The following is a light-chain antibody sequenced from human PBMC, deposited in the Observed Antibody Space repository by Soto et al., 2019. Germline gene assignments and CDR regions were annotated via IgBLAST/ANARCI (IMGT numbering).Light chain of an antibody. J-gene: IGKJ1*01. CDR2: GAS. V-gene: IGKV3-20*01. Sequence: EILLTQSPGTLSLSPGERATLSCRASQSVSSSYLAWYQQKPGQAPRPLIYGASSRAIGIPDRFSGSGSGTDFTLTISRLEPEDFAVYYCQQYGSSPRTFGQGTKVEIK. CDR1: QSVSSSY. CDR3: QQYGSSPRT.